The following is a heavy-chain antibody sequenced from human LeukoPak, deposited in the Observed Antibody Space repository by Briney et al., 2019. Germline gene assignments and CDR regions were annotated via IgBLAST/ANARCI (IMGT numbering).Heavy chain of an antibody. CDR3: ARERESYSSGWYGGYFDY. J-gene: IGHJ4*02. V-gene: IGHV4-4*07. Sequence: SETLSLTCTVSGGSISSYYWSWIRQPAGKGLEWIGRIYTSGSTNYNPSLKSRVTISVDTSKNQFSLKLSSVTAADAAVYYCARERESYSSGWYGGYFDYWGQGTLVTVSS. CDR1: GGSISSYY. CDR2: IYTSGST. D-gene: IGHD6-19*01.